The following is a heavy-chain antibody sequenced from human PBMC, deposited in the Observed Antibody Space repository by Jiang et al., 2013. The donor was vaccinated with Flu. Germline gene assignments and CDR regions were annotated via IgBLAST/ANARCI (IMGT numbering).Heavy chain of an antibody. CDR1: GFTFSSYS. Sequence: VQLLESGGGLVQPGGSLRLSCAASGFTFSSYSMNWVRQAPGKGLEWVSYISSSSSTIYYADSVKGRFTISRDNAKNSLYLQMNSLRDEDTAVYYCARDPFAIVVVMVRIPTWGQGPWSTVSS. D-gene: IGHD3-22*01. J-gene: IGHJ1*01. CDR2: ISSSSSTI. V-gene: IGHV3-48*02. CDR3: ARDPFAIVVVMVRIPT.